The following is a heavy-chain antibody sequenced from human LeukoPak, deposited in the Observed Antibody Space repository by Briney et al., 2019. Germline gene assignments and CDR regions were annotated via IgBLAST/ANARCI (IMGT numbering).Heavy chain of an antibody. D-gene: IGHD6-6*01. CDR1: GYTFTSYG. CDR3: ARYDSSIAARPSDY. Sequence: GASVKVSCKASGYTFTSYGISWVRQAPGQGLEWMGWISAYNGNTNYAQKLQGRVTMTTDTSTSIAYMELRSLRSDDTAVYYCARYDSSIAARPSDYWGQGTLVTVSS. CDR2: ISAYNGNT. V-gene: IGHV1-18*01. J-gene: IGHJ4*02.